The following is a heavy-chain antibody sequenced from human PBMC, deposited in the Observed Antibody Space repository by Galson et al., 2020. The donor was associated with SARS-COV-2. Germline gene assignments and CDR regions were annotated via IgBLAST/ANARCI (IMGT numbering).Heavy chain of an antibody. CDR3: AKDLDLNRVGSWFDH. J-gene: IGHJ5*02. CDR2: ISGSGGSS. V-gene: IGHV3-23*01. CDR1: GFTFSSYA. Sequence: GGSLRLSCAASGFTFSSYAMTWVRQAPGKGLEWVSTISGSGGSSYHADSVKGRFTISRDNSNNTLYLQMNSLRAEDTAVYFCAKDLDLNRVGSWFDHWGQGTLVTVSS. D-gene: IGHD2-2*03.